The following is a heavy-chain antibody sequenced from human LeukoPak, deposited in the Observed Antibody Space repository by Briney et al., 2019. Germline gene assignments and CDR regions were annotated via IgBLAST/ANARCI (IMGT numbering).Heavy chain of an antibody. Sequence: SETLSLTCTVSGGSISSYYWSWIRQPPGKGLEWIGYIYYSGSTNYNPSLKSRVTISVDTSKNQFSLKLSSVTAADTAVYYCARDSYGSSLYDYWGQGTLVTVSS. CDR2: IYYSGST. CDR1: GGSISSYY. CDR3: ARDSYGSSLYDY. V-gene: IGHV4-59*01. D-gene: IGHD5-24*01. J-gene: IGHJ4*02.